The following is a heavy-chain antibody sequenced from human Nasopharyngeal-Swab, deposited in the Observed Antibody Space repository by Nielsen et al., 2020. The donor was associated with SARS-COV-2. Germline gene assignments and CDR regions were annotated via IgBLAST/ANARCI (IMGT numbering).Heavy chain of an antibody. Sequence: WVRQAPGKGLEWMGWISAYNGNTNYAQKLQGGVTMTTDTSTSTAYMELRNLRSDDTAVYYCARGIAAAKHYYYYMDVWGKGTTVTVSS. CDR2: ISAYNGNT. J-gene: IGHJ6*03. D-gene: IGHD6-13*01. CDR3: ARGIAAAKHYYYYMDV. V-gene: IGHV1-18*01.